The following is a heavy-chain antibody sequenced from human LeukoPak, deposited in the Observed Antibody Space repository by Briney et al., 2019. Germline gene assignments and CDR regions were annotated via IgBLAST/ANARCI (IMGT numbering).Heavy chain of an antibody. CDR1: GGSNSSYY. J-gene: IGHJ6*03. V-gene: IGHV4-4*09. CDR2: IYTSGST. CDR3: ARGIFGVVIINYYYYYMDV. Sequence: SETLSLTCTVSGGSNSSYYWSWIRQPPGKGLEWIGYIYTSGSTNYNPSLKSRVTISVDTSKNQFSLKLSSVTAADTAVYYCARGIFGVVIINYYYYYMDVWGKGTTVTVSS. D-gene: IGHD3-3*01.